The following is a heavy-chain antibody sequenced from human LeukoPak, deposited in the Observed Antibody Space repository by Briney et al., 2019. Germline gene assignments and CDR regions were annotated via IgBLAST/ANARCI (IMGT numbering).Heavy chain of an antibody. CDR1: GFTVSSNY. D-gene: IGHD3-9*01. V-gene: IGHV3-53*01. Sequence: GGSLRLSCAASGFTVSSNYMSWVRQAPGKGLEWVSVIYSGGSTYYADSVKGRFTIPRDNSKNTLYLQMNSLRAEDTAVYYCAKDMRFDWTPYYFDYWGQGTLVTVSS. CDR3: AKDMRFDWTPYYFDY. CDR2: IYSGGST. J-gene: IGHJ4*02.